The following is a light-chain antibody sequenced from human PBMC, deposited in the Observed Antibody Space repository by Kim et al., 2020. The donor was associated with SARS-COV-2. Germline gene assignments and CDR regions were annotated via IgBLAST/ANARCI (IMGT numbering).Light chain of an antibody. Sequence: SSELTQDPAVSVALGQTVRITCQGDSLSSYYASWYQQKPGQAPVLVLYGKNDRPSGIPDRFSGSSSGDTASLTITGAQAEDEADYYGNSRDSSGNHLVFGGGTQLTVL. J-gene: IGLJ2*01. CDR2: GKN. CDR3: NSRDSSGNHLV. V-gene: IGLV3-19*01. CDR1: SLSSYY.